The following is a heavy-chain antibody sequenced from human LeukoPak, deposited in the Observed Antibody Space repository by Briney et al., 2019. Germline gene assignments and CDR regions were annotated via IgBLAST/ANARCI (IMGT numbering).Heavy chain of an antibody. J-gene: IGHJ4*02. CDR3: AKRPSGVVVVAAFIDY. D-gene: IGHD2-15*01. V-gene: IGHV1-8*01. Sequence: ASVKVSCKASGYTFTSYDINWVRQATGQGLEWMGWMNPNSGNTGYAQKFQGRVTMTRNTSISTAYMELNSLRAEDTAVYYCAKRPSGVVVVAAFIDYWGQGTLVTVSS. CDR2: MNPNSGNT. CDR1: GYTFTSYD.